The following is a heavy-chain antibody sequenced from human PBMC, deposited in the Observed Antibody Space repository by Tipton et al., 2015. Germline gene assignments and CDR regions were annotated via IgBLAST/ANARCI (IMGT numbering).Heavy chain of an antibody. J-gene: IGHJ4*02. D-gene: IGHD4-23*01. CDR2: IFHRGDT. CDR1: GYSISSGYY. CDR3: ARARGRHGGLFDS. V-gene: IGHV4-38-2*01. Sequence: TLSLTCDVSGYSISSGYYWGWIRQPPGKGLEWIGSIFHRGDTNYNPSLKSRVTMSRDTSKNQFSLKLTSVTAADTAVYYCARARGRHGGLFDSWGQGTLVTVSS.